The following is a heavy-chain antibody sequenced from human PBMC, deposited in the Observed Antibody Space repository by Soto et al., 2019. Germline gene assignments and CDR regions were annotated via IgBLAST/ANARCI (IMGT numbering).Heavy chain of an antibody. CDR1: GYSITSGYY. CDR2: IYHSGST. CDR3: ASLISMIVVPSQLLFDY. D-gene: IGHD3-22*01. V-gene: IGHV4-38-2*01. J-gene: IGHJ4*02. Sequence: SETLSLTCAVSGYSITSGYYWGWIRQPPGKGLEWIGTIYHSGSTYYNPSLKSRVTISVDTSKNQFSLKLSSVTAAETAVYYCASLISMIVVPSQLLFDYWGQGPLLTV.